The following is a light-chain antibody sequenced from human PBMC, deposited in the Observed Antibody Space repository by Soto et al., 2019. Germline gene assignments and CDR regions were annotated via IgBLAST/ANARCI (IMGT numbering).Light chain of an antibody. V-gene: IGKV3-11*01. CDR1: QSVGSY. J-gene: IGKJ5*01. Sequence: EIVLTQSPATLSLSPGERATLSCRASQSVGSYLAWYQQKPGQAPRLLIYDASNRATGIPARFSGSGSGTDFTLTISSLEPEDFAVYYCQQSSNWPPITFGQGTRLEIK. CDR2: DAS. CDR3: QQSSNWPPIT.